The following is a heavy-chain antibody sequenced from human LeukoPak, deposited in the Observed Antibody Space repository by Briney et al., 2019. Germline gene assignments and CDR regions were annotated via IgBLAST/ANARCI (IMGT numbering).Heavy chain of an antibody. D-gene: IGHD6-19*01. Sequence: PGGSLRLSCAASGFTFSIHAMSWVRQAPGMGLEWVSAISGSDDRTWYADSVKGRFTISRDNSKNTLYLQMSSLRAEDTAVYYCVNQISGWVYWGQGTLVTVSS. CDR3: VNQISGWVY. J-gene: IGHJ4*02. V-gene: IGHV3-23*01. CDR2: ISGSDDRT. CDR1: GFTFSIHA.